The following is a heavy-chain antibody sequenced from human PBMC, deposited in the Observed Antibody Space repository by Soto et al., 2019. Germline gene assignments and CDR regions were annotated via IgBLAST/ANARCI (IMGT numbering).Heavy chain of an antibody. J-gene: IGHJ6*02. D-gene: IGHD3-10*01. CDR2: IYYSGST. CDR1: GGSISSGGYY. CDR3: ARVPGDRIYYGMDV. Sequence: SETLSLTCTVSGGSISSGGYYWSWIRQHPGKGLEWIGYIYYSGSTYYNPSLKSRVTISVDTSKNQFSLKLSSVTAADTAVYYCARVPGDRIYYGMDVWGQGTTVTVSS. V-gene: IGHV4-31*03.